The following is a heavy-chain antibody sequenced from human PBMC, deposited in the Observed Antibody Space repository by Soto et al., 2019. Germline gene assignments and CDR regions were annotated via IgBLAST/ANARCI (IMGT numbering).Heavy chain of an antibody. CDR2: IYPGDSDT. J-gene: IGHJ6*02. CDR3: ARIGYCSSTSCYSGYYYYGMDV. V-gene: IGHV5-51*01. Sequence: HGESMKISCKGSGYSFTSYWIGWVRQKTGKGLEWMGIIYPGDSDTRYSPSFQGQVTISADKSISTAYLQWSSLKASDTAMYYCARIGYCSSTSCYSGYYYYGMDVWGQGTTVTVSS. D-gene: IGHD2-2*01. CDR1: GYSFTSYW.